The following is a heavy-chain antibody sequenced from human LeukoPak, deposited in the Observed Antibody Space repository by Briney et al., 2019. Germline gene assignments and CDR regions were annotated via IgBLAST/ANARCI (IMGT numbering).Heavy chain of an antibody. V-gene: IGHV3-23*01. CDR2: ISGSGGST. CDR1: GFTFSSYA. J-gene: IGHJ6*03. CDR3: AKGGQLGPLYYMDV. D-gene: IGHD6-6*01. Sequence: GGSLRLSCAASGFTFSSYAMSWVRQAPGKGLEWVSAISGSGGSTYYADSVKGRFTISRDNSKNPLYLQMNSLRAEDTAVYYCAKGGQLGPLYYMDVWGKGTTVTVSS.